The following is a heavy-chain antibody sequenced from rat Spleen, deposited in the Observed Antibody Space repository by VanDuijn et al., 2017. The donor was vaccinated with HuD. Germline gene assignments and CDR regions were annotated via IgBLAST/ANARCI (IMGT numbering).Heavy chain of an antibody. V-gene: IGHV5-25*01. J-gene: IGHJ2*01. CDR2: ISSDGGST. CDR3: ARQWDY. CDR1: GLSFSDYY. Sequence: EVQLVESGGGAVQPGRSMKLSCAASGLSFSDYYMAWVRQAPTKGLEWVASISSDGGSTYYPDSVKGRFTISRDNAENTVYLQMNSLRSEDTATYYCARQWDYWGQGVMVTVSS.